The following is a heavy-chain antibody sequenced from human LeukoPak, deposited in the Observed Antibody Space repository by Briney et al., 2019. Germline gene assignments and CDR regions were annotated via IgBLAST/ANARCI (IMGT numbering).Heavy chain of an antibody. CDR1: GFTFSSYA. D-gene: IGHD1-26*01. CDR3: AKVGPGGSLDY. J-gene: IGHJ4*02. V-gene: IGHV3-23*01. CDR2: ISGSGGST. Sequence: GGSLSPSCSAPGFTFSSYALSWVRQAPGKGLEWVSAISGSGGSTYYADSVKGRFTISRDNSKNTLYLQMNSLRAEDTAVYYCAKVGPGGSLDYWGQGTLVTVSS.